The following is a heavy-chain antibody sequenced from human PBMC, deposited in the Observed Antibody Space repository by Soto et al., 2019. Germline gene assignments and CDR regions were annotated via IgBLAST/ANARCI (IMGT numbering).Heavy chain of an antibody. D-gene: IGHD4-17*01. J-gene: IGHJ5*02. CDR3: ARVSGYGDYALTQMNWFDP. V-gene: IGHV4-4*02. CDR2: IYHSGST. CDR1: GGSISSSNW. Sequence: SETLTLTCAVSGGSISSSNWWSWVRQPPGKGLEWIGEIYHSGSTNYNPSLKSRVTISVDKSKNQFSLKLSSVTAADTAVYYCARVSGYGDYALTQMNWFDPWGQGTLVTVSS.